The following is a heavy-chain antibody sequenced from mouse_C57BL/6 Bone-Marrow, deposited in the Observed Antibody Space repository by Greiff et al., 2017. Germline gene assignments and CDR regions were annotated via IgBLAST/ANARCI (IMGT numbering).Heavy chain of an antibody. CDR3: ASALYDGYPFAY. V-gene: IGHV1-26*01. J-gene: IGHJ3*01. CDR2: INPNNGGT. CDR1: GYTFTDYY. Sequence: EVQLQESGPELVKPGASVKISCKASGYTFTDYYMNWVKQSHGKSLEWIGDINPNNGGTSYNQKFKGKATLTVDKSSSTAYMELRSLTSEDSAVDYCASALYDGYPFAYWGQGTLVTVSA. D-gene: IGHD2-3*01.